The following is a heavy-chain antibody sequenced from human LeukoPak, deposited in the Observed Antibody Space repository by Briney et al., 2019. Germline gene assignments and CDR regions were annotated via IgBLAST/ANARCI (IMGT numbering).Heavy chain of an antibody. J-gene: IGHJ4*02. CDR1: GFTVSSNY. CDR3: AKENYGDFGPYYFDY. Sequence: GGSLRLSCAASGFTVSSNYMSWVRQAPGKGLEWVSVIYSGGSTYYADSVKGRFTISRDNSKNTLYLQMNSLRAEDTAVYYCAKENYGDFGPYYFDYWGQGTLVTVSS. D-gene: IGHD4-17*01. V-gene: IGHV3-53*01. CDR2: IYSGGST.